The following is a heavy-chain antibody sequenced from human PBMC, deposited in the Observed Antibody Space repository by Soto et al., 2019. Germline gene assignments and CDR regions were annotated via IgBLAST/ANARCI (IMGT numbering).Heavy chain of an antibody. CDR2: INPNSGGT. Sequence: GASVKVSCNGYRYPFTGYYIHWVREAPAQGLEWLGFINPNSGGTNYEQKFEGRVTMTRDTSISTAYMELSRLRSDYTAVYYCARQNSSSWSNHYGMDVWGQGTTVTVSS. J-gene: IGHJ6*02. CDR3: ARQNSSSWSNHYGMDV. V-gene: IGHV1-2*02. D-gene: IGHD6-13*01. CDR1: RYPFTGYY.